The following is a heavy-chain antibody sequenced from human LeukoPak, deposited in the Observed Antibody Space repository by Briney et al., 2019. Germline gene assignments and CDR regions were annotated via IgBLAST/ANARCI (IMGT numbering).Heavy chain of an antibody. CDR2: ISYDGGNK. CDR1: GFTFSSYG. J-gene: IGHJ4*02. Sequence: PGGSLRLSCAASGFTFSSYGMHWVRQAPGKGLEWVAVISYDGGNKYYADSVKGRFTTSRDNSKNTLYLQMNSLRAEDTAVYYCAKQGVGYPWDYWGQGTLVTVSS. V-gene: IGHV3-30*18. D-gene: IGHD6-13*01. CDR3: AKQGVGYPWDY.